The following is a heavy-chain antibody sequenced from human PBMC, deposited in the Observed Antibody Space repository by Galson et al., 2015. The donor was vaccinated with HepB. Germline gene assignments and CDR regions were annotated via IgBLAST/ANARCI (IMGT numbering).Heavy chain of an antibody. Sequence: SETLSLTCAVSGGSISSSNWWSWVRQPPGKGLEWIGEIYHSGSTNYNPSLKSRVTISVDKSKNQFSLKLSSVTAADTAVYYCAGCGYSYGYAYYYYYYMDVWGKGTTVTVSS. CDR2: IYHSGST. CDR1: GGSISSSNW. V-gene: IGHV4-4*02. D-gene: IGHD5-18*01. CDR3: AGCGYSYGYAYYYYYYMDV. J-gene: IGHJ6*03.